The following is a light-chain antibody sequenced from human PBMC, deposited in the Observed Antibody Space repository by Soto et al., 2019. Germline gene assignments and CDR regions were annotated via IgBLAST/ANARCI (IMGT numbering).Light chain of an antibody. V-gene: IGKV3-11*01. Sequence: EIVLTQSPASLSLSPGERATLSCRASQSVDSYFVWYQQKPGQAPRLLIFGASNRATGIPARFSGSGSGTDFTLTINSLEPDDFAVYYCQQRDSWPITFGQGTRLEIK. CDR2: GAS. CDR3: QQRDSWPIT. CDR1: QSVDSY. J-gene: IGKJ5*01.